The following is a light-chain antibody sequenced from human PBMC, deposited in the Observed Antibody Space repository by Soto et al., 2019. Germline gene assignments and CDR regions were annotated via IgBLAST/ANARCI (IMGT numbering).Light chain of an antibody. Sequence: SYELTQPPSVSVAPGETATITCGGDNIGGKSVHWYQRKPGQAPLLIIYNDGDRPSGIPERFSGSNSGNTATLTVSRGEAGDEADYYCQVWGSNADPYVVFGGGTKLTVL. CDR3: QVWGSNADPYVV. V-gene: IGLV3-21*04. CDR1: NIGGKS. CDR2: NDG. J-gene: IGLJ2*01.